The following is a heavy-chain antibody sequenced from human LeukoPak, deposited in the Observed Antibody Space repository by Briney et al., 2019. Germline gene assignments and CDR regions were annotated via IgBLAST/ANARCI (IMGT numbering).Heavy chain of an antibody. CDR3: ARDRGGDSDY. CDR2: IYHSGTT. Sequence: SETLSLTCTVSGGSISSGGYYWSWIRQPPGKGLEWIGYIYHSGTTYYNPSLKSRVTISVDTSKNQFSLKLSSVTAADTAVYYCARDRGGDSDYWGQGTLVTVSS. CDR1: GGSISSGGYY. V-gene: IGHV4-30-2*01. D-gene: IGHD2-21*01. J-gene: IGHJ4*02.